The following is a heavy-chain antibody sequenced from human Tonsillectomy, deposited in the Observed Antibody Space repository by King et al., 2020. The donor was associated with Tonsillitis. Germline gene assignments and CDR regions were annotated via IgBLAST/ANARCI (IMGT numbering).Heavy chain of an antibody. J-gene: IGHJ4*02. Sequence: VQLVESGGGLVQPGGSLRLSCAASGFTFSSYAMSWVRQAPGKGLEWVSAISGSGGSTYYADSVKGRFTISRDNSKNTLYLQMNSLGAEDTAVYYCAKPGGYCSGGSCPVGYFDYWGQGTLVTVSS. V-gene: IGHV3-23*04. D-gene: IGHD2-15*01. CDR1: GFTFSSYA. CDR2: ISGSGGST. CDR3: AKPGGYCSGGSCPVGYFDY.